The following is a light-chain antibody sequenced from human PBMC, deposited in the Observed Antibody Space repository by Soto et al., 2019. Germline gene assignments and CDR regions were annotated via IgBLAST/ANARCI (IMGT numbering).Light chain of an antibody. CDR1: SSDVGSYNL. V-gene: IGLV2-23*03. CDR3: CSYAGSSTFNV. Sequence: QSVLTQPASVSGTPGQSITISCTRTSSDVGSYNLVSWYQQHPDKAPKLIIYEGSKRPSGVSKRFSGSKSGNTASLTISGLQAEDEADYYCCSYAGSSTFNVFGTGTKVPVL. CDR2: EGS. J-gene: IGLJ1*01.